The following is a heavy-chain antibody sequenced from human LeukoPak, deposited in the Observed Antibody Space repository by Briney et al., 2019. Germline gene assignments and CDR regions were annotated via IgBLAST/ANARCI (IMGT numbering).Heavy chain of an antibody. D-gene: IGHD1-14*01. CDR1: GGSVSSYY. CDR2: IHNSGRT. J-gene: IGHJ4*02. V-gene: IGHV4-59*08. CDR3: ARHGTISSESYFDY. Sequence: SETLSLTCSVSGGSVSSYYWSRIRQSPGKGLEWIGYIHNSGRTNYNPSLKSRVTGFVDTSKNQVSLRLSSVTPADTAVYYCARHGTISSESYFDYWGQGALVTVSS.